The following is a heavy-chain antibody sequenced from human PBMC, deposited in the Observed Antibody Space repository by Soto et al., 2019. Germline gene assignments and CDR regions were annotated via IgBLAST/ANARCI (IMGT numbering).Heavy chain of an antibody. J-gene: IGHJ1*01. CDR3: ARDGDGDYTIQYFQH. CDR1: VASISSYY. CDR2: IYYSGST. V-gene: IGHV4-59*08. Sequence: LCLTCTVSVASISSYYWSWIRQPPGKGLEWIGYIYYSGSTNYNPSLKSRVTISVDTSKNQFSLKLSSVTAADTAVYYCARDGDGDYTIQYFQHWGQGT. D-gene: IGHD4-17*01.